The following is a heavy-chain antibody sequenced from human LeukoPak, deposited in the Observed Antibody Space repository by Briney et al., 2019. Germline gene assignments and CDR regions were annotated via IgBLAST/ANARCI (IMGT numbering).Heavy chain of an antibody. CDR2: INPSGGGT. CDR1: GYTFTGYY. CDR3: ARDVGEYCSSVSCYASDY. Sequence: ASVKVSCKASGYTFTGYYMHWVRQAPGQGLEWMGWINPSGGGTNYAQKFQGRVTMTRDTSISTAYMELSRLRSDDTAVYYCARDVGEYCSSVSCYASDYWGQGTLVTVSS. V-gene: IGHV1-2*02. D-gene: IGHD2-2*01. J-gene: IGHJ4*02.